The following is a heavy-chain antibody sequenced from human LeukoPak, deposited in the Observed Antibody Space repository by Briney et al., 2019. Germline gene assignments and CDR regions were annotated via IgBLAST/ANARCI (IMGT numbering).Heavy chain of an antibody. Sequence: GGSLRLSCAASGFTFSSYWMHWVRQAPGKGLVWVSRINSDGSSTTYADSVKGRYTISRDNAKNTLYLQMNSLRAEDTAIYYCARQYSYDSSGYYPWDYWGQGTLVTVSS. CDR3: ARQYSYDSSGYYPWDY. CDR1: GFTFSSYW. CDR2: INSDGSST. V-gene: IGHV3-74*01. J-gene: IGHJ4*02. D-gene: IGHD3-22*01.